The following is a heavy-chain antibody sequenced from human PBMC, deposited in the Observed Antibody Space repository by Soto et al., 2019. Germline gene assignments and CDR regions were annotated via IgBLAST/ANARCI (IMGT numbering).Heavy chain of an antibody. Sequence: QVQLQESGPGLVKPSETLSLTCTVSGGSISSYYWSWIRQPPGKGLEWIGYIYYSGSTNYNPSLRSRAPISVDXXKXQXXLKLSSVTAADTAVYYCACDTYSSSWYYYYYGMDVWGQGTTVTVSS. CDR2: IYYSGST. CDR1: GGSISSYY. J-gene: IGHJ6*02. V-gene: IGHV4-59*01. CDR3: ACDTYSSSWYYYYYGMDV. D-gene: IGHD6-13*01.